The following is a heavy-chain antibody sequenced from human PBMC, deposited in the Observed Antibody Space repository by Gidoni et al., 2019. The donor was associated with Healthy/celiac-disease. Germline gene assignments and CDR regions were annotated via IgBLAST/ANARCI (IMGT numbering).Heavy chain of an antibody. CDR2: IIPIFGTA. V-gene: IGHV1-69*01. D-gene: IGHD6-19*01. CDR1: GVTFTSYA. Sequence: QVQLVQSGAEVKKPGSSLKVSCKASGVTFTSYAISWVRQAPGQGLEWMGGIIPIFGTANYAQKFQGRVTITADESTSTAYMELSSLRSEDTAVYYCARDPTLYSSGWYESELHYYGMDVWGQGTTVTVSS. CDR3: ARDPTLYSSGWYESELHYYGMDV. J-gene: IGHJ6*02.